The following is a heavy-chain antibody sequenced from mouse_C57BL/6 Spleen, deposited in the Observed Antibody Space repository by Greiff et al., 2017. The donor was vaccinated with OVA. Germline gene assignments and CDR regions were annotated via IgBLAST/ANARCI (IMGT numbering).Heavy chain of an antibody. CDR2: IHPNSGST. Sequence: QVQLKESGAELVKPGASVKLSCKASGYTFTSYWMHWVKQRPGQGLEWIGMIHPNSGSTNYNEKFKSKATLTVDKSSSTAYMQLSSLTSEDSAVYYCARVTTVVAPYWYFDVWGTGTTVTVSS. CDR3: ARVTTVVAPYWYFDV. J-gene: IGHJ1*03. CDR1: GYTFTSYW. D-gene: IGHD1-1*01. V-gene: IGHV1-64*01.